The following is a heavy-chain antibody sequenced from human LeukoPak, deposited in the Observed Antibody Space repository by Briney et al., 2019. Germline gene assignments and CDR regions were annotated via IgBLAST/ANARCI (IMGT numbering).Heavy chain of an antibody. D-gene: IGHD3-10*01. V-gene: IGHV3-48*03. Sequence: GGSLRPSRAGSGFTFSRSGISWVRQAPGEGLGWGLFICTSGTTIYYAHSVKGRFTISRDNAQNSLFLQMNSLRAEDTAVYYCARLDAAGSYSSRDFYYGMDVWGQGTTVAVSS. CDR1: GFTFSRSG. CDR3: ARLDAAGSYSSRDFYYGMDV. CDR2: ICTSGTTI. J-gene: IGHJ6*02.